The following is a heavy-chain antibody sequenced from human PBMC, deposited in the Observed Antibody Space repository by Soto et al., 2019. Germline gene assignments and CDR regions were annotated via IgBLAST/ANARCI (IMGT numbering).Heavy chain of an antibody. CDR2: IYHSGST. V-gene: IGHV4-30-2*01. CDR3: ARGSFDFWSGSLDY. Sequence: SETLSLTCAVSGGSISSGGYSWSWIRQPPGKGLEWIGYIYHSGSTYYNPSLKSRVTISVDRSKNQFSLKLSSVTAADTAVYYCARGSFDFWSGSLDYCGQGTLVTVSS. CDR1: GGSISSGGYS. D-gene: IGHD3-3*01. J-gene: IGHJ4*02.